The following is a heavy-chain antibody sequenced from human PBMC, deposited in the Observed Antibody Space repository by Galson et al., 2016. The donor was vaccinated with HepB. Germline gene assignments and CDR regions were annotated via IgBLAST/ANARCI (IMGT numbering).Heavy chain of an antibody. CDR3: ARRAGDYWYFDL. CDR2: IYHGDSVT. J-gene: IGHJ2*01. Sequence: EVKKPGESLKISCKGSGYSFINYWVAWVRQVPGKGLEWMGIIYHGDSVTRYSPSLRGQVTISADKSISTAYLQYSSLKASDSAMYYCARRAGDYWYFDLWGRGTLVTVSS. V-gene: IGHV5-51*01. CDR1: GYSFINYW. D-gene: IGHD3-10*01.